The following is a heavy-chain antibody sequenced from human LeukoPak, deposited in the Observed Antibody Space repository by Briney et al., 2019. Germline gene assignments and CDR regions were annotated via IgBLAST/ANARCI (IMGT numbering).Heavy chain of an antibody. D-gene: IGHD3-9*01. CDR1: GFTFSNYA. V-gene: IGHV3-23*01. J-gene: IGHJ4*02. CDR3: ATRGDILTGYPYYFDY. Sequence: GGSLRLSCAASGFTFSNYAMSWVRQAPGKGLEWVSAISGSASSTYHADSVKGRFTISRDNSKNTLYLQMNSLRAEDTAVYYCATRGDILTGYPYYFDYWGQGTLVTVSS. CDR2: ISGSASST.